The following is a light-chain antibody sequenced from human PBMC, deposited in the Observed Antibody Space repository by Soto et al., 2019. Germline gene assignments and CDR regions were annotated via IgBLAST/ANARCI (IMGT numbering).Light chain of an antibody. J-gene: IGKJ2*01. CDR3: QQYDNFPPYT. Sequence: DIQMTQSPSSLSASVGDRVTITCQASRDISVYLNWYQQKPGKPPKLLVFDASNLQTGVPSRFSGSGSGTHFTFTISSLQTEDISTYYCQQYDNFPPYTFGQGTRLEIK. CDR2: DAS. CDR1: RDISVY. V-gene: IGKV1-33*01.